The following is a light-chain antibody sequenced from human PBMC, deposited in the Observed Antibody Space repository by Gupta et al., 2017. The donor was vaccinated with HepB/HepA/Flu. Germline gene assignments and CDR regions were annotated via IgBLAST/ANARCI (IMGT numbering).Light chain of an antibody. CDR1: QSISSY. CDR3: QQSYSTPGT. J-gene: IGKJ1*01. V-gene: IGKV1-39*01. Sequence: DIQMTQSPSSLSASVGDRVTITCRASQSISSYLNWYQQKPGKAPKLLIYAASSLQSGVPSRFSGSGSGTDFTLTISRLQPEDFATYYCQQSYSTPGTFGQWTKVEIK. CDR2: AAS.